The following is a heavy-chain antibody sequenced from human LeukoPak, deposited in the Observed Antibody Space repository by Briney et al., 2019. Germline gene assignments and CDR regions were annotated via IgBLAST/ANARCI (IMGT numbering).Heavy chain of an antibody. V-gene: IGHV1-3*04. CDR1: GYTLTSYA. CDR3: ARGDPGYCSSTSCYLHYYGMDV. Sequence: ASVKVSCKASGYTLTSYAIHWVRQAPGQRPEWMGWINTGNGNTKYSQKFQGRVTITRDTSANTAYMELSSLRSDDTAVYYCARGDPGYCSSTSCYLHYYGMDVWGQGTTVTVSS. D-gene: IGHD2-2*01. J-gene: IGHJ6*02. CDR2: INTGNGNT.